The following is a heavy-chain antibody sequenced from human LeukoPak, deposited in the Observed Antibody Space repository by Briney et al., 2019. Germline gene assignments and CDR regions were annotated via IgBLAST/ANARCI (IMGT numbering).Heavy chain of an antibody. Sequence: PSETLSLTCTVSGGSISSYYWRWVRQPPGKGLEWIGYIYYSGSTNYNPSLKSRVSISVDTAKAQFTLKLSSVTAADTAVYYCARGGGGWLNDYWGQGTLVTVSS. J-gene: IGHJ4*02. CDR3: ARGGGGWLNDY. CDR2: IYYSGST. D-gene: IGHD3-9*01. V-gene: IGHV4-59*01. CDR1: GGSISSYY.